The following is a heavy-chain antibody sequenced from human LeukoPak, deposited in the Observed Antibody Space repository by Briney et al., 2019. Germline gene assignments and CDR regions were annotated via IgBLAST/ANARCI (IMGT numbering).Heavy chain of an antibody. V-gene: IGHV4-61*02. J-gene: IGHJ4*02. CDR3: ARLGQWLALAADY. CDR2: IYTSGST. D-gene: IGHD6-19*01. CDR1: GGSISSSSYY. Sequence: PSETPSLTCTVSGGSISSSSYYWSWIRQPAGKGLEWIGRIYTSGSTNYNPSLKSRVTISVDTSKNQFSLKLSSVTAADTAVYYCARLGQWLALAADYWGQGTLVTVSS.